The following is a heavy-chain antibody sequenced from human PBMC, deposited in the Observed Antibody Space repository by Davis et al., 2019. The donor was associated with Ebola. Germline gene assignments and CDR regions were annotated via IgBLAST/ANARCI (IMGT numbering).Heavy chain of an antibody. CDR1: GSSISSGDYY. D-gene: IGHD5-12*01. CDR2: IYYSGST. CDR3: ARLGLGPLRFPFDY. Sequence: MPSETLSLTCTVSGSSISSGDYYWSWIRQPPGKGLEWIGYIYYSGSTYYNPSLKSRVTISVDTSKNQFSLSLTSVTAADTAVYYCARLGLGPLRFPFDYWGQGTLVTVSS. V-gene: IGHV4-30-4*01. J-gene: IGHJ4*02.